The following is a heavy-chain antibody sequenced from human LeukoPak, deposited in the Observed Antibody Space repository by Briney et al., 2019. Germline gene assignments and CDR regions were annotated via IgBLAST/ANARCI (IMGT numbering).Heavy chain of an antibody. CDR3: ARYRAATGTDY. Sequence: PGGSLRLSCAASGFTFSSYNMKWVRQAPGKGLEWVSSITTTSHYLNYADSVEGRFTISRDNAKNSLFLQMNSLRVEDTAVYYCARYRAATGTDYWGQGTLVTVSS. J-gene: IGHJ4*02. D-gene: IGHD6-13*01. CDR1: GFTFSSYN. V-gene: IGHV3-21*01. CDR2: ITTTSHYL.